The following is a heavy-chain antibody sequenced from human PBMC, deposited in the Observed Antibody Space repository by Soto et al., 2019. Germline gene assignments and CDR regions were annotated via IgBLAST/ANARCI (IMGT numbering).Heavy chain of an antibody. D-gene: IGHD1-1*01. CDR2: IYATGTT. V-gene: IGHV4-4*07. CDR3: VRDGTKTLRDWFDP. CDR1: GACISGFY. Sequence: ETLSLTCTVSGACISGFYWSWIRKSAGKGLEWIGRIYATGTTDYNPSLKSRVMMSVDTSKKQFSLKLRSVTAADTAVYYCVRDGTKTLRDWFDPWGQGISVTV. J-gene: IGHJ5*02.